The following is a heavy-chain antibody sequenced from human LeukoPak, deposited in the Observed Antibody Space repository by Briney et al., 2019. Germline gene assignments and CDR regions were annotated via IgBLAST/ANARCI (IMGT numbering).Heavy chain of an antibody. CDR3: AKVRNGYLFDY. V-gene: IGHV3-23*01. J-gene: IGHJ4*02. Sequence: GGSLRLSCAASGFTFSSYAVSWVRQAPGKGLEWISAISGSGGSTYYADSVKGRFTISRDNFKNTVYLQMNSVRAEDTAVYYCAKVRNGYLFDYWGQGTLVTVSS. CDR2: ISGSGGST. CDR1: GFTFSSYA. D-gene: IGHD5-24*01.